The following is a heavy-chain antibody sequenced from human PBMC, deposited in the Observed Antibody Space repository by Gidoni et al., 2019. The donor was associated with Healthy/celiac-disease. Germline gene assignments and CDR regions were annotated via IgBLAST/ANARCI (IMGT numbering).Heavy chain of an antibody. CDR1: GFSLSNARMG. D-gene: IGHD3-22*01. CDR2: IFSNDEK. Sequence: QVTLKGSGPVLVKPTETLTLTCTVSGFSLSNARMGVSWIRQPPGKALEWLAHIFSNDEKSYSTSLKSRLTISKDTSKSQVVLTMTNMDPVDTATYYCARIKRYYDSSGYYYNYYYGMDVWGQGTTVTVSS. V-gene: IGHV2-26*01. J-gene: IGHJ6*02. CDR3: ARIKRYYDSSGYYYNYYYGMDV.